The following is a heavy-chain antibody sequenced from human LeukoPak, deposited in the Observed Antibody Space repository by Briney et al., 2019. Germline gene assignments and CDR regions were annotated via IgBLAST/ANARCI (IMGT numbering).Heavy chain of an antibody. CDR1: GGSISSTSYY. D-gene: IGHD4-17*01. V-gene: IGHV4-39*01. CDR2: IYYRGST. J-gene: IGHJ3*02. CDR3: ARRGTDGDYASGGFDI. Sequence: PSETLSHTCTVSGGSISSTSYYSGWIRQPPGKGLEWIGNIYYRGSTYCNPSLRSRVTMSVDTSKNQFSLKLSSVTAADTAVYYCARRGTDGDYASGGFDIWGQGTMVTVSS.